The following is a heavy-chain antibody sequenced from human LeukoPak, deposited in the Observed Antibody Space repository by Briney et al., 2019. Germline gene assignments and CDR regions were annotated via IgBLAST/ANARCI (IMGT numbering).Heavy chain of an antibody. D-gene: IGHD1-26*01. Sequence: TGGSLRLSCAASGFTFKNYAMSWVRQAPGKGLEWVSAIMPSGGNTYYADSVKGRFTMSRDNSKDTLHLQMNSLRVEDTAIYYCARRLVPGFPGAFDIWGQGTTVTVSS. CDR3: ARRLVPGFPGAFDI. V-gene: IGHV3-23*01. CDR2: IMPSGGNT. J-gene: IGHJ3*02. CDR1: GFTFKNYA.